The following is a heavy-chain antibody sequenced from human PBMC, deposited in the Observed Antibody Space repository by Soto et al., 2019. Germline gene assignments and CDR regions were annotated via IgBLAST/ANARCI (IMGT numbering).Heavy chain of an antibody. CDR3: ASTKAYGGGDGNFDC. D-gene: IGHD2-21*02. V-gene: IGHV1-69*06. J-gene: IGHJ4*02. CDR1: GGTFSSYA. CDR2: IIPIFGTA. Sequence: QVQLVQSGAEVKKPGSSVKVSCKASGGTFSSYAISWVRQAPGQGLEWMGGIIPIFGTAKYAQKFQGRVTITADKSTSTAYMELSSLRSEDTAVYYCASTKAYGGGDGNFDCWVQVTLVTVSS.